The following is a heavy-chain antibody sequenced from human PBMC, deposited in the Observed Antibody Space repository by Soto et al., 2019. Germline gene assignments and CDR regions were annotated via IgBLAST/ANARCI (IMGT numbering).Heavy chain of an antibody. J-gene: IGHJ4*02. Sequence: QVQLVESGGGVVQPGRSLRLSCAASGFTFSSYGMHWVRQAPGKGLEWVAVISYDGSNKYYADSVKGRFTISRDNSKNTLYLQMNSLRAEDTAVYYCVRGETWLQLSYYFDYWGQGTLVTVSS. CDR3: VRGETWLQLSYYFDY. D-gene: IGHD5-12*01. V-gene: IGHV3-30*03. CDR2: ISYDGSNK. CDR1: GFTFSSYG.